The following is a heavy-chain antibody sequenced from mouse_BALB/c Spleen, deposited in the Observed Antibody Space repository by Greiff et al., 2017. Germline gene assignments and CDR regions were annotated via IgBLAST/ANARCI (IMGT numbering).Heavy chain of an antibody. D-gene: IGHD2-14*01. CDR2: INSNGGST. Sequence: DVMLVESGGGLVQPGGSLKLSCAASGFTFSSYGMSWVRQTPDKRLELVATINSNGGSTYYPDSVKGRFTISRDNAKNTLYLQMSSLKSEDTAMYYCARNYRYEAMDYWGQGTSVTVSS. CDR1: GFTFSSYG. CDR3: ARNYRYEAMDY. J-gene: IGHJ4*01. V-gene: IGHV5-6-3*01.